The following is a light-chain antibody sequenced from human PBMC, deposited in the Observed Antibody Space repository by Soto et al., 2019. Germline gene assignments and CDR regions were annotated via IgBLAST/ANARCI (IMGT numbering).Light chain of an antibody. CDR2: KAS. Sequence: DIQRTQSPSTLSGSVGDRVTITCRASQTISSWLAWYQQKPGKAPKLLIYKASTVKSGVPSRFSGSGSGTEFTLTISSLQPDDFSTYYCQHYNSYSEAFGQGTQVELK. CDR3: QHYNSYSEA. V-gene: IGKV1-5*03. CDR1: QTISSW. J-gene: IGKJ1*01.